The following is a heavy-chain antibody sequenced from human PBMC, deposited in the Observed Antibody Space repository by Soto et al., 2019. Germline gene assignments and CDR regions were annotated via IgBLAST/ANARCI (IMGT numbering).Heavy chain of an antibody. V-gene: IGHV1-69*13. CDR1: GGTFSSYA. CDR3: ARAPICSGGSCYSVGMDV. J-gene: IGHJ6*02. D-gene: IGHD2-15*01. Sequence: SVKVSCKASGGTFSSYAISWVRQAPGQGLEWMGGIIPIFGTANYAQKFQGRVTITADESTSTAYMELSSLRSEDTAVYYCARAPICSGGSCYSVGMDVWCQGTTVTVSS. CDR2: IIPIFGTA.